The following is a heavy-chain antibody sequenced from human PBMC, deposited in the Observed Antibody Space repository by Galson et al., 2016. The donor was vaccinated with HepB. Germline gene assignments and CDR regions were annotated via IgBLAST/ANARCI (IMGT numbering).Heavy chain of an antibody. CDR3: EREVGGGMDV. V-gene: IGHV1-2*04. Sequence: SVKVSCKASGFTFTDYYIHWVRQAPGQGLEWMGWIKPDNGGTTYTQKFQGCVTMTRDTSISTAFMELMILKSDTPAVYYCEREVGGGMDVWGLGTTVTVSS. CDR2: IKPDNGGT. CDR1: GFTFTDYY. J-gene: IGHJ6*02.